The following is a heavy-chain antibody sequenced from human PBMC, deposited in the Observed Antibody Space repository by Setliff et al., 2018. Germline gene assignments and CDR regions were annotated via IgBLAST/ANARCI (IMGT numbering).Heavy chain of an antibody. D-gene: IGHD5-12*01. CDR3: ATMGAGDSGYYLAYFHH. V-gene: IGHV4-59*12. Sequence: SETLSLTCTVSGGSIRSYYWNWIRQSPGKGLESIGYIYYTGSSNYSPSLKSRVTISLDTSKNQFSLKLSSVTATDTAVYFCATMGAGDSGYYLAYFHHWGQGTLVTVSS. CDR2: IYYTGSS. CDR1: GGSIRSYY. J-gene: IGHJ1*01.